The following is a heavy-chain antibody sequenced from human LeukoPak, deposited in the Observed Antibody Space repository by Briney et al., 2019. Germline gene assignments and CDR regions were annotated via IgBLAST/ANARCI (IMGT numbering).Heavy chain of an antibody. CDR2: ISSSGRTI. D-gene: IGHD5-12*01. CDR1: GFTFSDYY. V-gene: IGHV3-11*01. J-gene: IGHJ5*02. Sequence: GGSLRLSCAASGFTFSDYYMSWIRQAPGKGLEWVSYISSSGRTIFYADSVKGRFTISRDHAKKSLYLQMNSLRAEDTAVYYCARDTTDVATILATGWFDHWGQGTLVTVSS. CDR3: ARDTTDVATILATGWFDH.